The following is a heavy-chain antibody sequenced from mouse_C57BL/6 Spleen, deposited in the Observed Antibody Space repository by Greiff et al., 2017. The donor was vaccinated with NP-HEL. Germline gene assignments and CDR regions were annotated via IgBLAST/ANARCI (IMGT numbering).Heavy chain of an antibody. D-gene: IGHD1-1*01. V-gene: IGHV1-72*01. CDR1: GYTFTSYW. CDR2: IDPNSGGT. Sequence: QVQLQQPGAELVKPGASVKLSCKASGYTFTSYWMHWVKQRPGRGLEWIGKIDPNSGGTKYNEKFKSKATLTVDKSSSTAYMQLSSLTSEDSAVYDCARRYCGSSDGYALDYWGQGTSVTVSS. CDR3: ARRYCGSSDGYALDY. J-gene: IGHJ4*01.